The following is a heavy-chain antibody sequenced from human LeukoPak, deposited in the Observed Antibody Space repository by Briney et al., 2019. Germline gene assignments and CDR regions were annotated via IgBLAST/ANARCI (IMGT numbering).Heavy chain of an antibody. J-gene: IGHJ4*02. CDR2: ISSSSSYI. V-gene: IGHV3-21*01. CDR1: GFTFSSYS. D-gene: IGHD3-10*02. CDR3: ARSRDYVRFYYFDY. Sequence: GGSLRLSCVASGFTFSSYSMNWVRQAPGKGLEWVSSISSSSSYIYYADSVKGRFTISRDNAKNSLYLQMNSLRAEDTAVYYCARSRDYVRFYYFDYWGQGILVTVSS.